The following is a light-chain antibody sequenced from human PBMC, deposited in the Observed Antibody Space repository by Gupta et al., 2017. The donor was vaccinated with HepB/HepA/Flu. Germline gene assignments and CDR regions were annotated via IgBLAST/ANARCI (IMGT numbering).Light chain of an antibody. CDR1: QHIDSF. V-gene: IGKV3-11*01. CDR3: QQRSYWPSFT. CDR2: DAS. Sequence: EIVLTQSPAILSLSPGETATLSCSASQHIDSFLAWYQQKPGQPPKLLIHDASERATGVPVRFSGSGSGTDFTLTISNLEPEDFAVYYCQQRSYWPSFTFGQRTKLEI. J-gene: IGKJ2*01.